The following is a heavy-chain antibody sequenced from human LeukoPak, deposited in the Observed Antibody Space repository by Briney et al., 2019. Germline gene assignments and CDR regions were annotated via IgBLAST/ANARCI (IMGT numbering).Heavy chain of an antibody. D-gene: IGHD6-19*01. CDR2: INSDGSST. Sequence: PGGSLRLSCAASGFTFSTYWMHWVRQDPGKGLVWVSRINSDGSSTTYADSVKGRFTISRDNAKNTLYLQMNSLRAEDTAVYYCAKRLYQGQQWLVPGFDYWGQGTLVTVSS. CDR3: AKRLYQGQQWLVPGFDY. V-gene: IGHV3-74*01. CDR1: GFTFSTYW. J-gene: IGHJ4*02.